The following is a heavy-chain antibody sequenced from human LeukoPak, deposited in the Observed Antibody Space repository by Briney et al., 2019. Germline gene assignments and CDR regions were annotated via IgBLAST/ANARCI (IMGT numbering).Heavy chain of an antibody. D-gene: IGHD3-10*01. CDR3: AREDDYYGSGSYSM. CDR2: FISDGSST. CDR1: GFTFNNYW. J-gene: IGHJ4*02. V-gene: IGHV3-74*01. Sequence: PGGSLRLSCAASGFTFNNYWMHWVRQGPGKGLVWVSRFISDGSSTTYADSVKGRFTISRDNSKNTMYLQMNSLRAEDTAVYYCAREDDYYGSGSYSMWGQGTLVTVSS.